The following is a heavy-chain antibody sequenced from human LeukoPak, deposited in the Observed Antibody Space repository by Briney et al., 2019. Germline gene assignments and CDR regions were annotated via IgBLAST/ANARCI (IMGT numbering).Heavy chain of an antibody. CDR3: ASSKYYYASGSYSP. D-gene: IGHD3-10*01. CDR2: IYHSGST. CDR1: GGSISSSNW. V-gene: IGHV4-4*02. J-gene: IGHJ5*02. Sequence: PSETLSLTCAVSGGSISSSNWWSWVRQPPGKGLEWIGEIYHSGSTNYNPSLKSRVTISVDKSKNQFSLKLSSLTATDTAVYYCASSKYYYASGSYSPWGQGTLVTVSS.